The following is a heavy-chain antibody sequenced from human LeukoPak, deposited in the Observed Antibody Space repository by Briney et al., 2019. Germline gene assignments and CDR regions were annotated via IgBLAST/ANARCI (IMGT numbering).Heavy chain of an antibody. J-gene: IGHJ6*03. CDR3: ARVRNGVPIAVADYYMDV. CDR1: VYTFTNYP. CDR2: INSNTGYP. D-gene: IGHD6-19*01. V-gene: IGHV7-4-1*02. Sequence: ASVIVSFKASVYTFTNYPLNWVRPAPGQGVDGVGLINSNTGYPTFAQGFTGRFVFSLDTSVSTAYLQISSLKAEDTAVYYCARVRNGVPIAVADYYMDVWGKGTTVTVSS.